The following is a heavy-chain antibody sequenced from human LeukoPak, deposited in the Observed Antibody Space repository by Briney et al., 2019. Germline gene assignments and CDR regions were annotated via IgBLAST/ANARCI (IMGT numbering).Heavy chain of an antibody. CDR3: ARALNLLDPVTLDY. J-gene: IGHJ4*02. CDR1: GFTFSSYS. D-gene: IGHD1-1*01. V-gene: IGHV3-21*01. Sequence: GGSLRLSCAASGFTFSSYSMNWVRQAPGKGLEWVSCISSSSSYIYYADSVKGRFTISRDNAKNSLYLQMNSLRAEDTAVYYCARALNLLDPVTLDYWGQGTLVTVSS. CDR2: ISSSSSYI.